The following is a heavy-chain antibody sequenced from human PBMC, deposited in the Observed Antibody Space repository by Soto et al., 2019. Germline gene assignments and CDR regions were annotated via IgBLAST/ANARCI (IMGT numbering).Heavy chain of an antibody. D-gene: IGHD3-16*01. V-gene: IGHV4-59*11. CDR1: GGSIFSHL. CDR2: VSHSGST. CDR3: AREGPLSGDAFDI. Sequence: SETLSLTCTVSGGSIFSHLWSWIRQPPGKGLEWIGYVSHSGSTTHNPSLKSRVTISLDTSQNQVSLQLRSVTAADTAVYYCAREGPLSGDAFDIWGRGTKVTVSS. J-gene: IGHJ3*02.